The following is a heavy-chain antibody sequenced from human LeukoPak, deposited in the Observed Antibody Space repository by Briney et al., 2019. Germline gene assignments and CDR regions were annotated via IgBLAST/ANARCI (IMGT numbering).Heavy chain of an antibody. D-gene: IGHD2-21*02. V-gene: IGHV1-69*05. J-gene: IGHJ5*02. CDR2: IIPIFGTA. CDR1: GGTFSSYA. Sequence: SVKVSCKASGGTFSSYAISWVRQAPGQGLEWMGRIIPIFGTANYAQKFQGRVTITTDESTSTAYMELSSLRSEDTAVYCCAITYCGGDCYSGGNWFDPWGQGTLVTVSS. CDR3: AITYCGGDCYSGGNWFDP.